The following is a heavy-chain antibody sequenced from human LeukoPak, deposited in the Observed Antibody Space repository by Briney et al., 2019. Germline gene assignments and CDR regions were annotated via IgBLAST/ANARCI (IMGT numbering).Heavy chain of an antibody. CDR3: ARSGLFYYYYGMDV. CDR1: GGSISSYY. D-gene: IGHD4/OR15-4a*01. CDR2: IYYSGST. J-gene: IGHJ6*02. V-gene: IGHV4-59*08. Sequence: SETLSLTCTVSGGSISSYYWSWIRQPPGKGLEWIGYIYYSGSTNYNPSLKSRVTISVDTFKNQFSLKLSSVTAADTAVYYCARSGLFYYYYGMDVWGQGTTVTVSS.